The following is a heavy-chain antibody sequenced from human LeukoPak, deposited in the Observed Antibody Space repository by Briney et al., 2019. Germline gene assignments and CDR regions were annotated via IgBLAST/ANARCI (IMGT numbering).Heavy chain of an antibody. Sequence: SQTLSLTCTVSGGSISSGGYYWSWIRQHPGKGLEWIGYIYYSGNTYYNPSLKSRVTISVDTSKNQFSLKLSSVTAADTAVYYCARYCSATTCRWFDPWGQGTLVTVSS. V-gene: IGHV4-31*03. CDR2: IYYSGNT. D-gene: IGHD2-15*01. CDR1: GGSISSGGYY. CDR3: ARYCSATTCRWFDP. J-gene: IGHJ5*02.